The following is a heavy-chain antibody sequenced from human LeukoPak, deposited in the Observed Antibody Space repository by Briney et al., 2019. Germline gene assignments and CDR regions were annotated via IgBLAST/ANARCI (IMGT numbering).Heavy chain of an antibody. J-gene: IGHJ4*02. Sequence: GASVKVSCKASGYTFSTYVISWVRQAPGQGPEWMGWISANGDTKYAQKVQGRVTMTTDTSTSTVYMELGSLRSDDSAVYYCARMRDSNAGNYFDLWGQGTLVTVSS. CDR1: GYTFSTYV. D-gene: IGHD3-10*01. CDR2: ISANGDT. CDR3: ARMRDSNAGNYFDL. V-gene: IGHV1-18*01.